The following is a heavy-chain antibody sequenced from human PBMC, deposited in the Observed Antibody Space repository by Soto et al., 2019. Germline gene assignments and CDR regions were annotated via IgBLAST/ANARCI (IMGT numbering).Heavy chain of an antibody. Sequence: TSETLSLTCTVSGGSISSYYWSWIRQPPGKGLEWIGYIYYSGSTNYNPSLKSRVTISVDTSKNQFSLKLSSVTAADTAVYYCARDRGYGSSSWYNWFDPWGQGTLVTVSS. J-gene: IGHJ5*02. V-gene: IGHV4-59*01. D-gene: IGHD6-13*01. CDR3: ARDRGYGSSSWYNWFDP. CDR2: IYYSGST. CDR1: GGSISSYY.